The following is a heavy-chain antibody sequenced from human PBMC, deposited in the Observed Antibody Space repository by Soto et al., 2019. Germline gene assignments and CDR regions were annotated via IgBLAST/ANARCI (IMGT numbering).Heavy chain of an antibody. CDR2: VSGSNGKT. J-gene: IGHJ4*02. CDR3: ARNFCPIVYYFDY. Sequence: QVKLLQSGAEVKKPGASVKVSCKASGYTFTNHGISWVRQAPGQGLEWLGWVSGSNGKTKYAQKFQGRVTLTTETSTSTAYMELRSLTSDDRAVYYCARNFCPIVYYFDYWGQGTLVTSSS. D-gene: IGHD2-15*01. V-gene: IGHV1-18*04. CDR1: GYTFTNHG.